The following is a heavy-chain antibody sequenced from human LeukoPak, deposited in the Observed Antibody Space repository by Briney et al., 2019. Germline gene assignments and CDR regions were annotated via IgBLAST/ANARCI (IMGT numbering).Heavy chain of an antibody. CDR3: ARGPPNWGYDY. CDR1: GYTFTSYD. Sequence: ASVKVPFKASGYTFTSYDFNWVRQATGQRPEWMGWMSPNSGDTGYAQKFQDRVTMTRNTSISTAYMELSSLRSDDTAVYYCARGPPNWGYDYWGPGTQVTVSS. D-gene: IGHD7-27*01. J-gene: IGHJ4*02. CDR2: MSPNSGDT. V-gene: IGHV1-8*01.